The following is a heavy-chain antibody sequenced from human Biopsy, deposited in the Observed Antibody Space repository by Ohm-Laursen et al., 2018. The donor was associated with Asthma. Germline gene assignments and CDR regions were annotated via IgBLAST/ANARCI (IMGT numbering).Heavy chain of an antibody. J-gene: IGHJ6*02. D-gene: IGHD5-12*01. Sequence: ASVKVSCKASGGTFGNYVISWVRQAPGQGLEWMGGLIPVLGTPDHAQMFEGRVTITADESTSTAYMELSSLSSEDTAVYYCARGYSGSDRIVYYYSGLEVWGQGTTVTVSS. CDR3: ARGYSGSDRIVYYYSGLEV. CDR2: LIPVLGTP. CDR1: GGTFGNYV. V-gene: IGHV1-69*13.